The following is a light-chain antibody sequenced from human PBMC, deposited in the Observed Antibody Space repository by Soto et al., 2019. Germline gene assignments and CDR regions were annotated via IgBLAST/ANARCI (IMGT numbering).Light chain of an antibody. CDR3: ISYASINTYV. V-gene: IGLV2-14*01. CDR2: DVT. CDR1: SSDVGGYDY. J-gene: IGLJ1*01. Sequence: QSALTQPASVSGSPGQSITISCTGTSSDVGGYDYVSWYQQPPGKAPILMIYDVTNRPSGVSNRFSGSKSGNTASLTISVLQAEDEADYYCISYASINTYVFGTG.